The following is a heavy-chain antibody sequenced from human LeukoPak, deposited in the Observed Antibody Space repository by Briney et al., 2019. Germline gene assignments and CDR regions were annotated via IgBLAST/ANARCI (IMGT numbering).Heavy chain of an antibody. V-gene: IGHV1-18*01. CDR3: ARVIGAQKSSGYYPYYFDY. D-gene: IGHD3-22*01. CDR2: ISAYNGNT. J-gene: IGHJ4*02. CDR1: GYTFPSYG. Sequence: ASVKVSCKASGYTFPSYGISWVRQAPGQGLEWMGWISAYNGNTNYAQKLQGRVTMTTDTSTSTAYMELRSLRSDDTAVYYCARVIGAQKSSGYYPYYFDYWGQGTLVTVSS.